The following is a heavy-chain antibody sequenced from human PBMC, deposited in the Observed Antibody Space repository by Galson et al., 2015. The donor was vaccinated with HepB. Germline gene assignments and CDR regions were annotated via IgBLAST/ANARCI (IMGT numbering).Heavy chain of an antibody. CDR1: GFTFSSYW. D-gene: IGHD4-23*01. CDR2: LNGDGSSS. CDR3: ARDPAYDYGGNVAGAFDI. Sequence: SLRLSCAASGFTFSSYWMHWVRQAPGKGLVWVSRLNGDGSSSTYAESVKGRFTISRDNAKKMLYLQMSSLRAEDTAVYYCARDPAYDYGGNVAGAFDIWGQGTMVTVSS. V-gene: IGHV3-74*01. J-gene: IGHJ3*02.